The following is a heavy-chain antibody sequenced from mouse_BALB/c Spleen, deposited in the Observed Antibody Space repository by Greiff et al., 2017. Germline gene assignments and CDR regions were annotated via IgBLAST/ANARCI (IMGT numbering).Heavy chain of an antibody. D-gene: IGHD2-1*01. J-gene: IGHJ3*01. CDR1: GFTFSSFG. Sequence: EVKLQESGGGLVQPGGSRKLSCAASGFTFSSFGMHWVRQAPEKGLEWVAYISSGSSTTYYADTVKGRFTISRDNPKNTLFLQMTSLRSEDTAMYYCARSIDGNPFADWGQGTLVTVSA. CDR2: ISSGSSTT. V-gene: IGHV5-17*02. CDR3: ARSIDGNPFAD.